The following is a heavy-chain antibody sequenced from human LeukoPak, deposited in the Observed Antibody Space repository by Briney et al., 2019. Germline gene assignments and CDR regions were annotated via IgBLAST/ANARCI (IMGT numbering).Heavy chain of an antibody. CDR2: IIPIFGTA. CDR1: GGTFSSYA. V-gene: IGHV1-69*05. J-gene: IGHJ6*02. Sequence: SVKVSCKASGGTFSSYAISWVRQAPGQGLEWMGGIIPIFGTANYAQKFQGRVTITRDTSASTAYMVLSSLRSEDTAVYYCAVAAAGTRKSMDVWGQGTTVTVSS. CDR3: AVAAAGTRKSMDV. D-gene: IGHD6-13*01.